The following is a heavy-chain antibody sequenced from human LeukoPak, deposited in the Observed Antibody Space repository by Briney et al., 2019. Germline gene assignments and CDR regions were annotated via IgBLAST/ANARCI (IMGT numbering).Heavy chain of an antibody. V-gene: IGHV1-69*13. D-gene: IGHD6-19*01. Sequence: SVKVSCKASGGTFSSYAISWVRQAPGQGLEWMGGIIPIFGTANYAQKFQGRVTITADESTSTAYTELSSLRSEDTAVYYCARVSSSSGCLDYWGQGTLVTVSS. J-gene: IGHJ4*02. CDR1: GGTFSSYA. CDR3: ARVSSSSGCLDY. CDR2: IIPIFGTA.